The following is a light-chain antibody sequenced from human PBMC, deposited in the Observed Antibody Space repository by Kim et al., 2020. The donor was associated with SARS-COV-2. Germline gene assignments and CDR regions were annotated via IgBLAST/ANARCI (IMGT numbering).Light chain of an antibody. Sequence: DIQMTQSPSSLSASVGDRVTITCRASQSISNYLNWYQQKPGKAPKLLIYAASSLQSGVPSRFSGSGSGTDFTLTISSLQPEDFATYSCQQSYNTPYTFGQGTKVDIK. CDR3: QQSYNTPYT. V-gene: IGKV1-39*01. J-gene: IGKJ2*01. CDR2: AAS. CDR1: QSISNY.